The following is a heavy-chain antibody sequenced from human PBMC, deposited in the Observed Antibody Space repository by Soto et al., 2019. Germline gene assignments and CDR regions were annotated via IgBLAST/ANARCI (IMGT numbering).Heavy chain of an antibody. D-gene: IGHD2-21*01. CDR1: GFTFDRYA. V-gene: IGHV3-23*01. Sequence: GGSLRLSCTGSGFTFDRYAMTWVRQAPGKGLEWVSSITGADGKTYYADFAKGRFTISRDNSRNTLYPHMDSLRAEDTAVYYCAKVDCGSDVCRRNDFWGQGTLVTVS. CDR2: ITGADGKT. J-gene: IGHJ4*02. CDR3: AKVDCGSDVCRRNDF.